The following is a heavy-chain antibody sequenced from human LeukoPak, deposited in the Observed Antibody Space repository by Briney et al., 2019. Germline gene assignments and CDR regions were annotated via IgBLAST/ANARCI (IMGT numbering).Heavy chain of an antibody. Sequence: GRSLRLSCAASGSTFRRNAMHWVRQAPGKGLEWVAVMSFDGSKTYYADSVKGRFTISRDNSKNTVYLQMNSLRAEDTAVYYCAKEECGGDCNMRTDFDYWGQGTLVTVSS. J-gene: IGHJ4*02. CDR2: MSFDGSKT. CDR1: GSTFRRNA. CDR3: AKEECGGDCNMRTDFDY. V-gene: IGHV3-30*04. D-gene: IGHD2-21*02.